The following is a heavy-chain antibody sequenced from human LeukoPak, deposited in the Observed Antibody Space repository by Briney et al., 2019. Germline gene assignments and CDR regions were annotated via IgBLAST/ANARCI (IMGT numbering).Heavy chain of an antibody. Sequence: ASVKVSCKASGYTFTSYGISWVRQAPGQGLEWMGWISAYNGNTNYAQKLQGRVTMTTDTSTSTAYMELRSLRSDDTAVYYCARVGALGYCSSTSCQNWFDPWGQGTLVTVSS. J-gene: IGHJ5*02. CDR2: ISAYNGNT. V-gene: IGHV1-18*01. CDR1: GYTFTSYG. CDR3: ARVGALGYCSSTSCQNWFDP. D-gene: IGHD2-2*01.